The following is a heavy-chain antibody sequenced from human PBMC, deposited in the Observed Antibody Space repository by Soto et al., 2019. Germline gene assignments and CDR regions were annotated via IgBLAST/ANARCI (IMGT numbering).Heavy chain of an antibody. V-gene: IGHV3-30*18. Sequence: QVQLVESGGGVVQPGRSLRLSCAASGFTFSSYGMHWVRQAPGKGLEWVAVISYDGSNKYYADSVKGRFTISRDNSKNTLYLQMNSLRAEDTAVYYCAKGGTMIRDASDIWGQGTMVTVSS. CDR2: ISYDGSNK. CDR3: AKGGTMIRDASDI. CDR1: GFTFSSYG. D-gene: IGHD3-22*01. J-gene: IGHJ3*02.